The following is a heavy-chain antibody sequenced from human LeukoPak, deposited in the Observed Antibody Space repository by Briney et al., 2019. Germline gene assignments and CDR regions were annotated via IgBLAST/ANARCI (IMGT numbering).Heavy chain of an antibody. Sequence: ASVKVSCKASGYTFTSYGISWVRQAPGQGLEWMGWISAYNGNTNYAQKLQGRVTMTTDTSTSTAYMELRSLRSNDTAVYYCAGDIVVVPAAIRHYYYYGMDVWGQGTTVAVSS. CDR3: AGDIVVVPAAIRHYYYYGMDV. CDR1: GYTFTSYG. D-gene: IGHD2-2*01. V-gene: IGHV1-18*01. J-gene: IGHJ6*02. CDR2: ISAYNGNT.